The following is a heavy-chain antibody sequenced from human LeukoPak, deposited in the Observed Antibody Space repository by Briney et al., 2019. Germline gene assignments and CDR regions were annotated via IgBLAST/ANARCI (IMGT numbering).Heavy chain of an antibody. CDR1: GFTVSSNY. V-gene: IGHV3-66*01. Sequence: GGSLRLSCAASGFTVSSNYMSWVRQAPGKGLEWVSVIYGGGSTYYADSVKGRFTISRDNSKNTLYLQMNSLRAEDTAVYYCARDTRYYYDSSGYRDYWGQGTLVTVSS. D-gene: IGHD3-22*01. CDR2: IYGGGST. J-gene: IGHJ4*02. CDR3: ARDTRYYYDSSGYRDY.